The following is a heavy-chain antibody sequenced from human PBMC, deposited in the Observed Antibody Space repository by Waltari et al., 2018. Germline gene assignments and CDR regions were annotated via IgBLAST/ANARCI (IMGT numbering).Heavy chain of an antibody. Sequence: QVQLVHSGSEVKKPGASVKVACTASGYTFTGYYMHWVRQAPGQGLEWMGWINPNSGGTNYAQKFQGRVTMTRDTSISTAYMELSRLRSDDTAVYYCARVVPGSMVQGVGYWGQGTLVTVSS. J-gene: IGHJ4*02. CDR3: ARVVPGSMVQGVGY. CDR1: GYTFTGYY. CDR2: INPNSGGT. V-gene: IGHV1-2*02. D-gene: IGHD3-10*01.